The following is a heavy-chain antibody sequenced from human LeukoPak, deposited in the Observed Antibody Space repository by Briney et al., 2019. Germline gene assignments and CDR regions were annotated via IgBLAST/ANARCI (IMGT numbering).Heavy chain of an antibody. V-gene: IGHV3-53*01. Sequence: GGSLRLSCAASGFAVSSHYMSWVRQPPGKGLGWVSVIYTGDQTYYADSVKGRFTISKDNSKNTVYLQVNSLGAEDTAVYYCARGGWYYYGSGSPDAFDIWGQGTMVTVSS. CDR2: IYTGDQT. CDR1: GFAVSSHY. J-gene: IGHJ3*02. CDR3: ARGGWYYYGSGSPDAFDI. D-gene: IGHD3-10*01.